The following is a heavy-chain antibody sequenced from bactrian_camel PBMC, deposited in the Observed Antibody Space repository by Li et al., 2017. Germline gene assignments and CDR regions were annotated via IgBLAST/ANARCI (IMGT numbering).Heavy chain of an antibody. J-gene: IGHJ4*01. V-gene: IGHV3S53*01. D-gene: IGHD5*01. Sequence: VQLVESGGGSVQAGGSLSLSCAASGYRYNYNYMGWFRQAPGKEREGVAVITTGGSTYSADSVQGRFTISRDNAKNTLALQLNRLTTDDTAVYYCAAGLFADFGLGLGTQVTVS. CDR1: GYRYNYNY. CDR2: ITTGGST.